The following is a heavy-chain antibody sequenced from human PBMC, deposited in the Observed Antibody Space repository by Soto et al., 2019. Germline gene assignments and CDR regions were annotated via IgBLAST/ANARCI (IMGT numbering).Heavy chain of an antibody. CDR1: GGTFSSYA. V-gene: IGHV1-69*13. J-gene: IGHJ6*02. CDR2: IIPIFGTA. D-gene: IGHD2-15*01. Sequence: ASVKVSCKASGGTFSSYAISWVRQAPGQGLEWMGGIIPIFGTANYAQKFQGRVTITADESTSTAYMELSSLRSEDTAVYYCARDKAAKDYYYYGMDVWGQGTTVTVSS. CDR3: ARDKAAKDYYYYGMDV.